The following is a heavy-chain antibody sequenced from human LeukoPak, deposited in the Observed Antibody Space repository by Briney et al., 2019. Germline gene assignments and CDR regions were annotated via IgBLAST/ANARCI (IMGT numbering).Heavy chain of an antibody. J-gene: IGHJ4*02. CDR1: GGTFSSYA. CDR3: ARPLHTRYFDWLSS. Sequence: GASVKVSCKASGGTFSSYAISWVRQAPGQGLEWMGGIIPIFGTANYAQKFQGRVTITADESTSTAYMELSSLRSEDTAVYYCARPLHTRYFDWLSSWGQGTLVTVSS. V-gene: IGHV1-69*13. D-gene: IGHD3-9*01. CDR2: IIPIFGTA.